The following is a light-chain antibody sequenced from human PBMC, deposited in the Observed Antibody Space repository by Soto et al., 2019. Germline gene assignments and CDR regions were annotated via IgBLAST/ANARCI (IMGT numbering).Light chain of an antibody. V-gene: IGKV3-15*01. CDR2: CAS. J-gene: IGKJ1*01. Sequence: EIVMTQSPATLSVSPGERVTLSCRASHSVGTLLAWFQQRPGQAPRLLISCASTRAAGIPARFSGSGSGTAFTLTISSLQSEDFAVYYCQQHDAWPPTFGQGTKVEIK. CDR1: HSVGTL. CDR3: QQHDAWPPT.